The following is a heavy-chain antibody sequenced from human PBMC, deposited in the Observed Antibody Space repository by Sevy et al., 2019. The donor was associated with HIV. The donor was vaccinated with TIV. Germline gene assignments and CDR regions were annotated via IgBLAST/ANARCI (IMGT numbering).Heavy chain of an antibody. V-gene: IGHV3-30*04. Sequence: GGSLRLSCAASGFTFSRYSMHWVRQAPGKGLEWVATISFDASNKHYADSVKGRFTISRDNFQNSLFLQMNSLRPEDTAVYYCALERLSSDVAEYFQNWGQGTVVTVSS. CDR1: GFTFSRYS. D-gene: IGHD1-1*01. CDR3: ALERLSSDVAEYFQN. CDR2: ISFDASNK. J-gene: IGHJ1*01.